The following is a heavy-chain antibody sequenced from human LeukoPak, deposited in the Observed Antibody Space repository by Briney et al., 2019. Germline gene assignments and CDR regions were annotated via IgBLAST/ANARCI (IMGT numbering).Heavy chain of an antibody. D-gene: IGHD3-22*01. Sequence: GASVKVSCKASGYTFTSYGISWVRQAPGQGLEWMGWISPYNGKTEFAQKFQGRVTMTTDTSTTTVYMELRSLRSDDTAVYYCARGRRITMIGDWFDPWGQGTLVTVSS. V-gene: IGHV1-18*01. CDR2: ISPYNGKT. J-gene: IGHJ5*02. CDR3: ARGRRITMIGDWFDP. CDR1: GYTFTSYG.